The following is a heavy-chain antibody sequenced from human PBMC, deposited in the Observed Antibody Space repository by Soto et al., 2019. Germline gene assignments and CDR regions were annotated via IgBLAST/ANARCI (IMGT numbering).Heavy chain of an antibody. CDR3: ARDHNFGFILYAMDV. CDR2: INPSSGRT. CDR1: GYTITSYS. Sequence: GTPVEVSWKESGYTITSYSRRWVRQAKGQGLEWMGIINPSSGRTSYAQNFQGRVTMTSDTSTSIVYMEMSSLKSEDTAVYYCARDHNFGFILYAMDVWGQGTTVTVPS. V-gene: IGHV1-46*01. D-gene: IGHD2-15*01. J-gene: IGHJ6*02.